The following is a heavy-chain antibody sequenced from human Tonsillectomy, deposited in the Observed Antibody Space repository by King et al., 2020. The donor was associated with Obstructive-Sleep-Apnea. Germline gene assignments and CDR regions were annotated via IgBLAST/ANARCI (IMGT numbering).Heavy chain of an antibody. D-gene: IGHD5-24*01. CDR3: ARDNQGWLQPRFFDY. CDR1: GGSISSSNYY. CDR2: LSHSGNT. J-gene: IGHJ4*02. Sequence: QLQESGPGLVKPSETLSLTCTVSGGSISSSNYYWGWIRQPPGKGLEWIGSLSHSGNTYYNPSLKSRVTISVDTSKNQFSLRLRSVTAADAAVYYCARDNQGWLQPRFFDYWGQGTLVTVSS. V-gene: IGHV4-39*07.